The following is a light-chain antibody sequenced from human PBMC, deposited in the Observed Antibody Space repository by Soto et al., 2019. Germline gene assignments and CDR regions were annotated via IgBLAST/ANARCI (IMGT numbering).Light chain of an antibody. CDR1: QSISTW. CDR2: DAS. J-gene: IGKJ1*01. CDR3: QQYNSYSRT. V-gene: IGKV1-5*01. Sequence: DIQMTQSPSTLSASVGDRVTITCRASQSISTWLAWYQQKPGKAPKLLIYDASSLESGVPSRFGGGGSGTEFTLTISSLQPDDFATYYCQQYNSYSRTFGQGTKVDIK.